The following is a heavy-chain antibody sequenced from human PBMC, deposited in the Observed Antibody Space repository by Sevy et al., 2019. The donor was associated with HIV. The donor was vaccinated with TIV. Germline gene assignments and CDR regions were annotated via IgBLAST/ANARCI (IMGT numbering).Heavy chain of an antibody. D-gene: IGHD6-19*01. CDR2: ISDSDDSI. Sequence: GGSLRLSCAASGFVLSDYYMSWIRQAPGKGLEWLSYISDSDDSIYYADSVKGRFTISWDKTKNSLYLQMNSLRAEDTAVYYCARSPPYSSGWYGIDYWGQGTLVTVSS. CDR1: GFVLSDYY. V-gene: IGHV3-11*04. J-gene: IGHJ4*02. CDR3: ARSPPYSSGWYGIDY.